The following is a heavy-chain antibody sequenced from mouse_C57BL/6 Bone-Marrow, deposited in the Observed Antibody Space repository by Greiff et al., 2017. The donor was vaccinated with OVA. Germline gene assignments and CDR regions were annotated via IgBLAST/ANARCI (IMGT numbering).Heavy chain of an antibody. CDR2: INPSNGGT. CDR3: ASGGGCYGSYVYDFDY. V-gene: IGHV1-53*01. CDR1: GYTFTSYW. D-gene: IGHD2-1*01. J-gene: IGHJ2*01. Sequence: VQLQQPGTELVKPGASVKLSCKASGYTFTSYWMHWVKQRPGQGLEWIGNINPSNGGTNYNEKFKSKATLTVEKSSSTAYMQLSSLTSGDSAVYYCASGGGCYGSYVYDFDYWGQGTTLTVSS.